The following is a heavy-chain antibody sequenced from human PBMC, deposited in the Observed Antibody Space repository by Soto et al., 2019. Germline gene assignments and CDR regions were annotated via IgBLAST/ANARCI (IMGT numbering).Heavy chain of an antibody. Sequence: GASVKVSCKASGYTFTGYYMHWVRQAPGQGLEWMGWINPNSGGTNYAQKFQGWVTMTRDTSISTAYMELSRLRSDDTAVYYCARLGYCSSTSCLHYFDYWGQGTLVTVS. CDR3: ARLGYCSSTSCLHYFDY. J-gene: IGHJ4*02. D-gene: IGHD2-2*01. CDR1: GYTFTGYY. V-gene: IGHV1-2*04. CDR2: INPNSGGT.